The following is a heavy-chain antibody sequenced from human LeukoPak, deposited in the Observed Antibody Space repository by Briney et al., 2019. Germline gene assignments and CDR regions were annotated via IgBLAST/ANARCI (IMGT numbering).Heavy chain of an antibody. J-gene: IGHJ4*02. Sequence: GGSLRLSCAVSGITLSNYGMSWVRQAPGKGLEWVAGISDSGGRTNYADSVKGRFTISRDNPKNTLYLQMNSLRAEDTAVYFCAKRGVVIRVILVGFHKEAYYFDSWGQGAPVTVSS. CDR2: ISDSGGRT. CDR3: AKRGVVIRVILVGFHKEAYYFDS. CDR1: GITLSNYG. D-gene: IGHD3-22*01. V-gene: IGHV3-23*01.